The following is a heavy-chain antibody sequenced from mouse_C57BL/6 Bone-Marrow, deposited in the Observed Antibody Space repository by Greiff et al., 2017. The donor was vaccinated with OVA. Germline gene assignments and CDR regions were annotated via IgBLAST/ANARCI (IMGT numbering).Heavy chain of an antibody. V-gene: IGHV1-64*01. D-gene: IGHD1-1*01. CDR1: GYTFPSYW. CDR3: ARYLYGSSLAY. J-gene: IGHJ3*01. Sequence: VQLQQPGAELVKPGASVKLSCKASGYTFPSYWMHWVKQRPGQGLEWIGMIHPNSGSTNYNEKFKSKATLTVDKSSSTAYMQLSSLTSEDSAVYYCARYLYGSSLAYWGQGTLVTVSA. CDR2: IHPNSGST.